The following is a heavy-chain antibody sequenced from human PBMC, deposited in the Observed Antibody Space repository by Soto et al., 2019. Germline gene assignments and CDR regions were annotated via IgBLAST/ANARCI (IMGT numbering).Heavy chain of an antibody. CDR2: INHSGST. CDR3: ARGVYGDSGANSWFDP. J-gene: IGHJ5*02. CDR1: GGSFSGYY. V-gene: IGHV4-34*01. D-gene: IGHD4-17*01. Sequence: QVQLQQWGAGLLKPSETLSLTCAVYGGSFSGYYWSWIRQPPGKGMEWIGEINHSGSTNYNPSLKSRVTISVDTSKNQFSLKLSSVTAADSAVYYCARGVYGDSGANSWFDPWGQGTLVTVSS.